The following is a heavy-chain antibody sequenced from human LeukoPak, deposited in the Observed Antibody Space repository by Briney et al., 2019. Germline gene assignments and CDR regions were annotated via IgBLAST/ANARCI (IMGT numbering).Heavy chain of an antibody. CDR3: ARDLMGVVPAAPRGDAFDI. CDR1: GGSISSGSYY. CDR2: IYTSGST. V-gene: IGHV4-61*02. Sequence: SQTLSLTCTVSGGSISSGSYYWSWIRQPARKGLEWIGRIYTSGSTNYNPSLKSRVTISVDTSKNQFSLKLSSVTAADTAVYYCARDLMGVVPAAPRGDAFDIWGQGTMVTVSS. J-gene: IGHJ3*02. D-gene: IGHD2-2*01.